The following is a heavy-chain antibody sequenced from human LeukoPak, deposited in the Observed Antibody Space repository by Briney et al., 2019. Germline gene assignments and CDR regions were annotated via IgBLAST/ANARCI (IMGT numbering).Heavy chain of an antibody. CDR3: ARLGGPFDY. J-gene: IGHJ4*02. CDR2: IYYSGST. CDR1: GGSISSSSYY. D-gene: IGHD1-26*01. Sequence: SETLSLTCTVSGGSISSSSYYWGWIRQPPGKGLEWIGSIYYSGSTYYNPSLKSRVTISIDTSKNQFSLKLSSVTAADTAVYYCARLGGPFDYWGQGTLVTVSS. V-gene: IGHV4-39*01.